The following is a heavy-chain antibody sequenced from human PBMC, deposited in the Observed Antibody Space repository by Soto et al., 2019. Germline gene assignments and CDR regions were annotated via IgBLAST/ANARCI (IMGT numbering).Heavy chain of an antibody. Sequence: GESLKISCKGSGYSFTSYWIGWVRQMPGKGLEWMGIIYPGDSDTRYSPSFQGQVTISADKSISTAYLQWSSLKASDTAMYYCARLGQDILTGYHPLDYYYYGMDVWGQGTTVTVSS. CDR2: IYPGDSDT. CDR3: ARLGQDILTGYHPLDYYYYGMDV. CDR1: GYSFTSYW. D-gene: IGHD3-9*01. V-gene: IGHV5-51*01. J-gene: IGHJ6*02.